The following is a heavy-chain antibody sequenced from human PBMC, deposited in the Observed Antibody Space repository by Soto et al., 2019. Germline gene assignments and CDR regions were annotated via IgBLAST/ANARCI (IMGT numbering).Heavy chain of an antibody. Sequence: QVQLQESGPGLVKPSQTLSLICTVPGGSINSGGYYWNWIRQHPRTGLEWIGNIFYSGSTYYNPFLRSRVSISADTSDNQFSLTLSSVTAADTAVYFCARGYRPSGYSSSWVFDYWGQGTLVDVSS. D-gene: IGHD6-13*01. V-gene: IGHV4-31*03. CDR2: IFYSGST. J-gene: IGHJ4*02. CDR3: ARGYRPSGYSSSWVFDY. CDR1: GGSINSGGYY.